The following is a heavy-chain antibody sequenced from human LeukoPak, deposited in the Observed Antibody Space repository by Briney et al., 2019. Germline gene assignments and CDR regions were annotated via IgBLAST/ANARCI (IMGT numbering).Heavy chain of an antibody. CDR1: GFTFNSYG. CDR2: ISGSGGST. D-gene: IGHD4-17*01. V-gene: IGHV3-23*01. J-gene: IGHJ3*02. CDR3: ASPRKTYGDYGRGAFDI. Sequence: SGGTLRLSCAASGFTFNSYGMSWVRQAPGKGLEWVSAISGSGGSTYYADSVKGRFTISRDNAKNSLYLQMNSLRAEDTAVYYCASPRKTYGDYGRGAFDIWGQGTMVTVSS.